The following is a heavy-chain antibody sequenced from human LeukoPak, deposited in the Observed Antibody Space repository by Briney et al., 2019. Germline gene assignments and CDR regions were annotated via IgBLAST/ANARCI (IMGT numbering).Heavy chain of an antibody. V-gene: IGHV3-23*01. CDR2: ITGSTTWT. J-gene: IGHJ2*01. CDR1: GFTFGNFG. D-gene: IGHD3-10*02. Sequence: QAGGSLRLSCAASGFTFGNFGMTWVRQAPGKGLQWVSGITGSTTWTYYAASVKGRFTVSRDNSQNTLHLQMNSLRADDTAVYYCARELVSSGTGYFDLWGRGTLVTVSS. CDR3: ARELVSSGTGYFDL.